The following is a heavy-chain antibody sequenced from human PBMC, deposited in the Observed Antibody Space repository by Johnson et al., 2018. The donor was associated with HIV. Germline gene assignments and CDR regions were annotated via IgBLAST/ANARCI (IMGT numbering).Heavy chain of an antibody. CDR1: GFTFSNYW. CDR3: ARAGGTHFNFWSGYNREGDAFDI. CDR2: IKKDGSER. J-gene: IGHJ3*02. Sequence: VQLVESGGGLVQPGGSLRLSCAASGFTFSNYWMSWVRQAPGKGLEWVANIKKDGSERYYVDSVKGRFTVSRDNASQSLDLQMNSLRAEDTAVYYCARAGGTHFNFWSGYNREGDAFDIWGQGTMVTVSS. D-gene: IGHD3-3*01. V-gene: IGHV3-7*01.